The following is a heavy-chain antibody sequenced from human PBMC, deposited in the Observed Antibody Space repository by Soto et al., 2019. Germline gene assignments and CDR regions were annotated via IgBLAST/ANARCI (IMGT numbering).Heavy chain of an antibody. J-gene: IGHJ4*02. D-gene: IGHD5-18*01. CDR2: INRDGSMT. CDR1: GFTFSRYW. CDR3: ARAFGYSSGYGIDY. V-gene: IGHV3-74*03. Sequence: GESLKISCAASGFTFSRYWMYWVRQVPGKGLEWVSRINRDGSMTTYADSVKGRFSVSRDNAKNTLYLEMNNLRAEDTVVYYCARAFGYSSGYGIDYWGLGTLVTVSS.